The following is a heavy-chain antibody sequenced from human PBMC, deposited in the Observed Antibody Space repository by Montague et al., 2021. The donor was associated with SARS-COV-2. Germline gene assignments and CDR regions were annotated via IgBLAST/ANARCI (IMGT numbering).Heavy chain of an antibody. V-gene: IGHV4-59*08. CDR2: VYYSGST. Sequence: SETLSLTCTVSGGSISSYYWNWIRQPPGKGLEWIGYVYYSGSTNYNPSLKSRVTISVDTSKNQFSLKLSSVTASDTAVYYCARAYYYASVVWFDPWGQGTLVTVSS. CDR1: GGSISSYY. CDR3: ARAYYYASVVWFDP. J-gene: IGHJ5*02. D-gene: IGHD3-10*01.